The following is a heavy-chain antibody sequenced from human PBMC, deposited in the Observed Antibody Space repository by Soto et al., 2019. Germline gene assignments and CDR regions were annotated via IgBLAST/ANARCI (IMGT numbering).Heavy chain of an antibody. CDR3: ARAMGGYADYYYYYMDV. V-gene: IGHV1-69*02. D-gene: IGHD5-12*01. Sequence: GASVKVSCKASGGTFSSYTISWVRQAPGQGLEWMGRIIPILGIANYAQKFQGRVTITADKSTSTAYMELSSLRSEDTAVYYCARAMGGYADYYYYYMDVWGKGTTVTVSS. J-gene: IGHJ6*03. CDR2: IIPILGIA. CDR1: GGTFSSYT.